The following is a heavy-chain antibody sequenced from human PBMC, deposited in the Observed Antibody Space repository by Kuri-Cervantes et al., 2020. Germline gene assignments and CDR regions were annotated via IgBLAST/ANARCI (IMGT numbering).Heavy chain of an antibody. CDR3: AKDHSSDYYYFDY. CDR1: GFTFSSYA. Sequence: GESLKISCAASGFTFSSYAMSWVRQAPGKGLEWVSAISGSGGSTYYADSVKGRFTISRDNSKNTLYLQMNSLRAEDTAVYYCAKDHSSDYYYFDYWGQRTLVTVSS. CDR2: ISGSGGST. V-gene: IGHV3-23*01. D-gene: IGHD3-22*01. J-gene: IGHJ4*02.